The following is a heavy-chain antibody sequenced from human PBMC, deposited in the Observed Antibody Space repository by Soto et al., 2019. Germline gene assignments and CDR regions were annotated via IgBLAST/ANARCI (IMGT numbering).Heavy chain of an antibody. V-gene: IGHV3-23*01. CDR3: AKASPYSSSWSLFDY. D-gene: IGHD6-13*01. J-gene: IGHJ4*02. CDR2: ISGSGGST. Sequence: GGSLRLSCAASGFTFSSYAMSWVRQAPGKGLEWVSAISGSGGSTYYADSVKGRLTISRDNSKNTLYLQMNSLRAEDTAVYYCAKASPYSSSWSLFDYWGQGTLVTVSS. CDR1: GFTFSSYA.